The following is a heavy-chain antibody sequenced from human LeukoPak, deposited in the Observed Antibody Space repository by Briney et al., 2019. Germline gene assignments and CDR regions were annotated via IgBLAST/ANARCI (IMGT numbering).Heavy chain of an antibody. CDR1: GFPFSSYG. CDR2: ISYDGCNK. Sequence: GGSLSLSCAASGFPFSSYGMHWVRQAPGRGGEWVAVISYDGCNKYYADSVKGRFPIHRENSKNTLYLQMNSLRAEDTAVYYCAKLVPHGPRAYYFDYWGQGTLVTVSS. CDR3: AKLVPHGPRAYYFDY. J-gene: IGHJ4*02. V-gene: IGHV3-30*18. D-gene: IGHD6-6*01.